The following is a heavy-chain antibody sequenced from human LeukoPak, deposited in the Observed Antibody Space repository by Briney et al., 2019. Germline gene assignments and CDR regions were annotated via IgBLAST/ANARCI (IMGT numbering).Heavy chain of an antibody. CDR2: IYYSGST. D-gene: IGHD1-1*01. CDR3: ARHGRGSGIDY. V-gene: IGHV4-59*08. J-gene: IGHJ4*02. CDR1: GGSISSYY. Sequence: PSETLSLTCTVSGGSISSYYWSWIRQPPGKGLEWIGYIYYSGSTHYNPSLKSRVTISVDTSKNQFSLKLSSVTAADTAVYYCARHGRGSGIDYWGQGTLVTVSS.